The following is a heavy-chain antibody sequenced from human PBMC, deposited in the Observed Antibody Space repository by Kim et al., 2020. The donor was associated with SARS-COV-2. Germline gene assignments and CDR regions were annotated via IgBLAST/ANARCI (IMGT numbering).Heavy chain of an antibody. D-gene: IGHD6-19*01. V-gene: IGHV3-23*01. CDR2: ISGSGGST. CDR1: GFTFSSYA. J-gene: IGHJ4*02. Sequence: GGSLRLSCAASGFTFSSYAMSWVRQAPGKGLEWVSAISGSGGSTYYADSVKGRFTISRDNSKNTLYLQMNSLRAEDTAVYYCAKVFSQWLGSGSSFDYWGQGTLVTVSS. CDR3: AKVFSQWLGSGSSFDY.